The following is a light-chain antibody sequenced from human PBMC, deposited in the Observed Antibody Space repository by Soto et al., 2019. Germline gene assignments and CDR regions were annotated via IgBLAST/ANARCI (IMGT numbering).Light chain of an antibody. CDR2: DVS. J-gene: IGLJ2*01. CDR1: SSDVGGYNY. CDR3: SSYTSSSTLLL. Sequence: QSALTPPASVSGSPGQSITISCTGTSSDVGGYNYVSWYQQHPGKAPKLMLYDVSNRPSEVSNRFSGSKSGNTASLTISGIHADDEADYYCSSYTSSSTLLLFGGGTKLTVL. V-gene: IGLV2-14*01.